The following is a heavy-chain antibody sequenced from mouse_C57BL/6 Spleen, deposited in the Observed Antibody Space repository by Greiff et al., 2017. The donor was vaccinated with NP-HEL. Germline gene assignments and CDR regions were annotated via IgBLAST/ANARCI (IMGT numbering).Heavy chain of an antibody. CDR1: GYTFTEYT. J-gene: IGHJ1*03. CDR2: FYPGSGSI. CDR3: ARHEEDYGSRADWYFDV. Sequence: QVQLQQSGAELVKPGASVKLSCKASGYTFTEYTIHWVKQRSGQGLEWIGWFYPGSGSIKYNEKFKDKATLTADKSSSTVYMELSRLTSEDSAVYFCARHEEDYGSRADWYFDVWGTGTTVTVSS. V-gene: IGHV1-62-2*01. D-gene: IGHD1-1*01.